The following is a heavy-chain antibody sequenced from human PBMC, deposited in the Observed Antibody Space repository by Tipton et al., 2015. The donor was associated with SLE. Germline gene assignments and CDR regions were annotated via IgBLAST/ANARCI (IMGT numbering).Heavy chain of an antibody. V-gene: IGHV3-23*01. CDR1: GFSFNTFA. Sequence: GSLRLSCAASGFSFNTFALSWVRQAPGKGPEWVSAISASGGSTYHADSVKGRFTISRDNSKSILYLQMNSLRAEDTALYYCAKDLYADHEGALDYWGQGTLVTVSS. CDR3: AKDLYADHEGALDY. CDR2: ISASGGST. J-gene: IGHJ4*02. D-gene: IGHD4-17*01.